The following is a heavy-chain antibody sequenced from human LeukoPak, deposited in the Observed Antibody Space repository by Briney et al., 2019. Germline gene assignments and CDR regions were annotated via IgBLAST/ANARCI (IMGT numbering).Heavy chain of an antibody. V-gene: IGHV4-39*01. D-gene: IGHD2/OR15-2a*01. CDR1: GGSISSSSYY. J-gene: IGHJ3*02. Sequence: KSSETLSLTCTVSGGSISSSSYYWGWIRQPPGKGLEWIGSIYYSGSTYYNPSLKSRVTISVDTSKNQFSLKLSSVTAADTAVYYCARLATLRLRARAFDIWGQGTMVTVSS. CDR3: ARLATLRLRARAFDI. CDR2: IYYSGST.